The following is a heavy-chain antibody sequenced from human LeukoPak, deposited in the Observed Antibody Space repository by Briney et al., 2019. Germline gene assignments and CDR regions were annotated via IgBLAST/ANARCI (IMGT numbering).Heavy chain of an antibody. Sequence: SETLSLTCTVSGGSISSYYWSWIRQPPGKGLEWIGYIYYSGSTNYNPSLKSRVTISVDTSKNQFSLKLSSVTAADTAVYYCARDLGGATDGWGQGTLVTVSS. J-gene: IGHJ4*02. D-gene: IGHD1-26*01. CDR2: IYYSGST. CDR1: GGSISSYY. CDR3: ARDLGGATDG. V-gene: IGHV4-59*01.